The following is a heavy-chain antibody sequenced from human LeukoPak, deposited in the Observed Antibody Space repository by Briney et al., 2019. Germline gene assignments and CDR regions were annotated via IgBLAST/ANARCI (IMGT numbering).Heavy chain of an antibody. J-gene: IGHJ6*02. D-gene: IGHD3-3*01. CDR2: INPNSGGT. CDR1: GYTFTGYY. Sequence: ASVKVSCKASGYTFTGYYMHWVRQAPGQGLEWMGRINPNSGGTNYAQKFQGRVTMTRDTSISTAYRELSRLRSDDTAVYYCARSTYDFWSRYYYYGMDVWGQGTTVTVSS. CDR3: ARSTYDFWSRYYYYGMDV. V-gene: IGHV1-2*06.